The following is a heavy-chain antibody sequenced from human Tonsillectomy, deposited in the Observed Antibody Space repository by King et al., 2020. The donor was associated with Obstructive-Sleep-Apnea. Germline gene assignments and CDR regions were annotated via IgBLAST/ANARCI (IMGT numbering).Heavy chain of an antibody. CDR1: GFTFSSYA. CDR3: AKSSGYDYADFDY. V-gene: IGHV3-23*04. D-gene: IGHD5-12*01. Sequence: VQLVESGGGLVQPGGSLRLSCAASGFTFSSYAMSWVRQAPEKGLQWVSTISGSGGFKYYADSVKGRLTISRDNSKNTLYLQMNSLRAEDTAVYYCAKSSGYDYADFDYWGQGTLVTVSS. CDR2: ISGSGGFK. J-gene: IGHJ4*02.